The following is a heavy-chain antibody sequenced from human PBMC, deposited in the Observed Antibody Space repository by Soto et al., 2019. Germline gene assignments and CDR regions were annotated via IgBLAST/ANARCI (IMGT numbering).Heavy chain of an antibody. CDR2: IRNKANSYTT. D-gene: IGHD2-21*01. CDR1: GFTFSDHY. J-gene: IGHJ4*02. CDR3: TRAGILTTPYYFDY. V-gene: IGHV3-72*01. Sequence: EVQLVESGGGLVQPEGSLRLSCAASGFTFSDHYMDWVRQAPGKGLEWVGRIRNKANSYTTEYAASVKGRFTISRDDSKNSLYLPKNSLKTEDKAMYYCTRAGILTTPYYFDYWGQGTLVTVSS.